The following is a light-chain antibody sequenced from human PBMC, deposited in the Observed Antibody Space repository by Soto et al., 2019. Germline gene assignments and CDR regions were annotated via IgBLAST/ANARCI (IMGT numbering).Light chain of an antibody. CDR1: SSDVGGYNY. CDR3: ISYTSSSTWV. J-gene: IGLJ3*02. CDR2: EVS. V-gene: IGLV2-14*01. Sequence: SVLTQPASVSGSPGQSITISCTGTSSDVGGYNYVSWYQQHPGTAPKLMIYEVSNRPSGVSDRFSGSRSGNTASLTISGLQAEDESDYYCISYTSSSTWVFGGGTQLPVL.